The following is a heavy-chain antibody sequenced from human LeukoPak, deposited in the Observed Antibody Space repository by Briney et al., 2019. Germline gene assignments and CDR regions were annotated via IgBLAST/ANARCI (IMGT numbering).Heavy chain of an antibody. V-gene: IGHV3-48*03. J-gene: IGHJ1*01. D-gene: IGHD4-23*01. CDR3: ARDGTVAY. Sequence: PGGSLRLSCAASGFTFSNYEMNWVRQAPGKGLEWISYIGNSDTITYYADSVKGRFTISRDNAKNSLYLQMNSLRAEDTAVYYCARDGTVAYWGQGTLVTVSP. CDR1: GFTFSNYE. CDR2: IGNSDTIT.